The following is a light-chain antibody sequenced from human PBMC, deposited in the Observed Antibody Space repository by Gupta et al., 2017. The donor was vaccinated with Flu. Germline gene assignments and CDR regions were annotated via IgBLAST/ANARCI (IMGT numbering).Light chain of an antibody. CDR1: TSDIGGYNY. CDR2: DVN. J-gene: IGLJ3*02. CDR3: CSYTGRSSLM. V-gene: IGLV2-11*01. Sequence: QSALTQPRSVSGSPGQSVTISCTGTTSDIGGYNYVSWYQHPPGKAPKLIIYDVNKRPSGVPDRFSGSRSGNTASLTISGLQAEDEADYHCCSYTGRSSLMFGGGTKLTVL.